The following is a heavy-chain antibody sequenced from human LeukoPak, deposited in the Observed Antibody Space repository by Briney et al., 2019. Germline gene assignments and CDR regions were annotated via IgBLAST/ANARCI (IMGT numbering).Heavy chain of an antibody. CDR2: IYYSGST. CDR1: GGSISSSSYY. D-gene: IGHD6-13*01. V-gene: IGHV4-39*02. J-gene: IGHJ4*02. Sequence: SETLSLTCTVSGGSISSSSYYWGWIRQPPGKGLEWIGSIYYSGSTYYNPSLKSRVTISVDTSKNQFSLKLSSVTAADTAVYYCARDFRIGKAAAGSGYWGQGTLVTVSS. CDR3: ARDFRIGKAAAGSGY.